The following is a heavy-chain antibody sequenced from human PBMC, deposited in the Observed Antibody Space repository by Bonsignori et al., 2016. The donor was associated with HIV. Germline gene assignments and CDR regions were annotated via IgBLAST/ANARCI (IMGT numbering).Heavy chain of an antibody. Sequence: RQMPGKGLEWMGNIYPGDSDTRYSPSLQGQVAISADKSNSTAYLQWRGLKASDTAIYYCARHKDYYDSSDYYGAFDVWGQGTMVTVSS. CDR3: ARHKDYYDSSDYYGAFDV. J-gene: IGHJ3*01. CDR2: IYPGDSDT. V-gene: IGHV5-51*01. D-gene: IGHD3-22*01.